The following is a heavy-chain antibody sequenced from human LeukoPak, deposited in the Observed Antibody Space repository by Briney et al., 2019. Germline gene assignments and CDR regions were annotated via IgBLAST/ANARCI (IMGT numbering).Heavy chain of an antibody. V-gene: IGHV3-9*01. J-gene: IGHJ5*02. CDR1: GFTFDDYA. CDR2: ISWNSGSI. CDR3: AKDAAPILWFGKTWFDP. Sequence: GRSLRLSCAASGFTFDDYAMHWVRQAPGKGLEWVSGISWNSGSIGYADSVKGRFTISRDNAKNSLYLQMNSLRAEDTALYYCAKDAAPILWFGKTWFDPWGQGTLVTVSS. D-gene: IGHD3-10*01.